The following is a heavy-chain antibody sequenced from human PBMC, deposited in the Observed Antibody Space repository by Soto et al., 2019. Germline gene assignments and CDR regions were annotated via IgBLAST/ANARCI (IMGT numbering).Heavy chain of an antibody. D-gene: IGHD1-26*01. CDR1: GDSLISPGYY. V-gene: IGHV4-61*08. CDR2: IYYSGST. CDR3: ARARGSSRGLWFDP. J-gene: IGHJ5*02. Sequence: LSLTCTVSGDSLISPGYYWSWIRQHPGKGLEWIGYIYYSGSTNYNPSLKSRVTISVDTSKNQFSLKLSSVTAADTAVYYCARARGSSRGLWFDPWGQGTLVTVSS.